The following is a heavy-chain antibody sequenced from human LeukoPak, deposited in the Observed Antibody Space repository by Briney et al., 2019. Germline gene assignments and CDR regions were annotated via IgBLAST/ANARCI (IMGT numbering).Heavy chain of an antibody. Sequence: GGSLRLSCAASGFTFSSYGMHWVRQAPGKGLEWVAVISYDGSNKYYADSVKGRFTISRDNYKNTLYLQMNSLRAEDTAVYYCAKGITMVVVNHAFDIWGQGTMGTGSS. CDR2: ISYDGSNK. J-gene: IGHJ3*02. D-gene: IGHD3-22*01. V-gene: IGHV3-30*18. CDR3: AKGITMVVVNHAFDI. CDR1: GFTFSSYG.